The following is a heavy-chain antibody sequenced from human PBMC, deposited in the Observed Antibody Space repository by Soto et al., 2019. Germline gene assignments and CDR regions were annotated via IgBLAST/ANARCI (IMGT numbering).Heavy chain of an antibody. V-gene: IGHV3-21*06. CDR2: ISSTTNYI. Sequence: RWSLRLSCAASGFTFTRYSMNWFRQAPGKGLEWVSSISSTTNYIYYGDSMKGRFTISRDNAKNSLYLEMNSLRAEDTAVYYCARESEDLTSNFDYWGQGTLVTVSS. CDR3: ARESEDLTSNFDY. CDR1: GFTFTRYS. J-gene: IGHJ4*02.